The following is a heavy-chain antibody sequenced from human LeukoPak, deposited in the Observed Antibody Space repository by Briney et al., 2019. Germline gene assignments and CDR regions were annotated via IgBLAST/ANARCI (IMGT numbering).Heavy chain of an antibody. CDR3: ARGDCSSTSCSHYYYYYMDV. CDR1: GYTFTGYY. CDR2: INPNSGGT. J-gene: IGHJ6*03. Sequence: ASVKVSCKASGYTFTGYYMHWVRQAPGQGLEWMGWINPNSGGTNYAQKFQGRVTMTRDTSISTAYMELSRLRSDDTAVYYCARGDCSSTSCSHYYYYYMDVWGKGTTVTVSS. D-gene: IGHD2-2*01. V-gene: IGHV1-2*02.